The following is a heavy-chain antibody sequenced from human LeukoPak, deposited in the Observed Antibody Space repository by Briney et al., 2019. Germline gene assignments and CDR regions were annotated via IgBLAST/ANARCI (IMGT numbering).Heavy chain of an antibody. CDR2: ISRSSSII. CDR3: AELGITMIGGV. J-gene: IGHJ6*04. Sequence: GGSLRLSCAASGFTFSNYSMNWVRQAPGKGLEWVSYISRSSSIIYYADSVKGRFTISRDNSKNTLYLQMNSLRAEDTAVYYYAELGITMIGGVWGKGTTVTISS. CDR1: GFTFSNYS. V-gene: IGHV3-48*01. D-gene: IGHD3-10*02.